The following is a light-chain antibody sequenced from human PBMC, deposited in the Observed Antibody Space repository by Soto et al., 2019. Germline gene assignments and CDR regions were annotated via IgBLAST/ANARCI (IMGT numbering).Light chain of an antibody. J-gene: IGKJ4*01. CDR2: AAS. CDR3: QQYDNWPLT. Sequence: EIVMTQSPVTLSVSPGEKATLSCRASQSVGSNLAWYQQKPGQAPRLLIYAASTTTTGIPGRFSGSGSGTELSLTISSLKSEDFVIYYCQQYDNWPLTFGGGTKVEMK. CDR1: QSVGSN. V-gene: IGKV3-15*01.